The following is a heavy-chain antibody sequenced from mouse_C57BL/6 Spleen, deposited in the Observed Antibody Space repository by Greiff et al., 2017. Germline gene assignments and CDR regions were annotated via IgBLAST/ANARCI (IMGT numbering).Heavy chain of an antibody. Sequence: EVKLMESGPGLVKPSQSLSLTCSVTGYSITSGYYWNWIRQFPGNKLEWMGYISYDGSNNYNPSLKNRISITRATSKNQFFLKLNSVTTEDTATYYGARDRGYSQREAMDYWGQGTSVTVSA. CDR2: ISYDGSN. CDR1: GYSITSGYY. V-gene: IGHV3-6*01. D-gene: IGHD2-12*01. CDR3: ARDRGYSQREAMDY. J-gene: IGHJ4*01.